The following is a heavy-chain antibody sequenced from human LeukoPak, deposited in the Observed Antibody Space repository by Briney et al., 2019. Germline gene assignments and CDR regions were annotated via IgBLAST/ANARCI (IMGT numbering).Heavy chain of an antibody. Sequence: PGGSLRLSCAASDFTFSDYAMGWVRQTPGKGLDWVSTISSGGGSSYYADSVKGRFTISRDNSKNTFYLQMTSLRAEDTAIYYCGKDMRPHTTRMWNFDSWGQGTLFTVSS. D-gene: IGHD2/OR15-2a*01. V-gene: IGHV3-23*01. CDR2: ISSGGGSS. CDR3: GKDMRPHTTRMWNFDS. CDR1: DFTFSDYA. J-gene: IGHJ4*02.